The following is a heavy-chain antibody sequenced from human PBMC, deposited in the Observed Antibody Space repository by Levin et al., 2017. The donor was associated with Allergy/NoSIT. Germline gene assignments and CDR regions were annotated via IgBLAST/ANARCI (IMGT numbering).Heavy chain of an antibody. CDR1: GFTFSSYA. J-gene: IGHJ4*02. CDR2: IRGSGDTT. D-gene: IGHD6-19*01. CDR3: AKGWHSTGWYFFDY. V-gene: IGHV3-23*01. Sequence: GESLKISCAASGFTFSSYAMTWVRQAPGKGLEWVSTIRGSGDTTYYADSVKGRFTISRDNSKNTLYLQMYSLRAEDTAVYYCAKGWHSTGWYFFDYWGQGTPITVSS.